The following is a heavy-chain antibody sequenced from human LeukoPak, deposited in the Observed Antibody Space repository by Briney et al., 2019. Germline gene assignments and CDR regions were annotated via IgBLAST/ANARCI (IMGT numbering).Heavy chain of an antibody. CDR1: GFTFSSYS. CDR3: ARDHTPWYSSSWYVIWFDP. D-gene: IGHD6-13*01. Sequence: PGGSLRLSCAASGFTFSSYSMSWVRQAPGKGLEWVSGINWNGGSTGYADSVKGRFTISRDNAKNSLYLQMNSLRAEDTALYYCARDHTPWYSSSWYVIWFDPWGQGTLVTVSS. CDR2: INWNGGST. V-gene: IGHV3-20*04. J-gene: IGHJ5*02.